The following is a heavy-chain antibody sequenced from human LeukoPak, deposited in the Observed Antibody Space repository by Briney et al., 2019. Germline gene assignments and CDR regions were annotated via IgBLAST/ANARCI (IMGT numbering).Heavy chain of an antibody. CDR1: GYTFTCHH. CDR3: ERDHIPDGGYIQDLLY. V-gene: IGHV1-46*01. Sequence: AASVTDTCMESGYTFTCHHSHWLPQAPGQGLEWMGIIHPSGGSTSYAQKFQGRVTMTRDTSTSTVYMELSSISSPAPDTYYRERDHIPDGGYIQDLLYWGQGTLVTVSS. D-gene: IGHD5-12*01. CDR2: IHPSGGST. J-gene: IGHJ4*02.